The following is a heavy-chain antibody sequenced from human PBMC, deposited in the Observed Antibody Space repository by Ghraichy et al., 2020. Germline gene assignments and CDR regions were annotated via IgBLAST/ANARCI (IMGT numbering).Heavy chain of an antibody. J-gene: IGHJ2*01. D-gene: IGHD5-24*01. CDR1: GYTFTSYD. V-gene: IGHV1-8*01. CDR3: ARAFLQQMMARSWYFDL. CDR2: MNPNSGNT. Sequence: ASVKVSCKASGYTFTSYDIHWVRQATGQGLEWMGWMNPNSGNTGYAQKFQGRVAMTTSTSINTAYMELSSLRSEDTAVYYCARAFLQQMMARSWYFDLWGRGTLVTVSS.